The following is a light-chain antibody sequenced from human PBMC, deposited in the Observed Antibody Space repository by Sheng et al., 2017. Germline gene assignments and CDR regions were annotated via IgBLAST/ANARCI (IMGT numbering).Light chain of an antibody. CDR1: QDIRHD. CDR2: AAT. V-gene: IGKV1-17*01. J-gene: IGKJ4*01. CDR3: LQHDTYPLT. Sequence: DIQMIQSPSSLSASVGDTVTITCRASQDIRHDLGWYQQKPGKGPKRLIYAATDLQPGVPSRFSGSASWTEFTLTISSLQPEDFATYYCLQHDTYPLTFGGGTKVEIK.